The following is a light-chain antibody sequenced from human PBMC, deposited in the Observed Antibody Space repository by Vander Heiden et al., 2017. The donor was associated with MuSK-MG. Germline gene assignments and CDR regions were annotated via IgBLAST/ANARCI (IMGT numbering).Light chain of an antibody. CDR2: DAS. J-gene: IGKJ5*01. CDR3: RQDDRLPIT. CDR1: QDIGTH. Sequence: DIQMTQSPSSLSASVGDRVTITCQASQDIGTHLNWYQQKSGRAPKLLIFDASNLEIGVPFRFSGRGSGTDFTFTISGLQPEDIASYYCRQDDRLPITFGQGTRLEIK. V-gene: IGKV1-33*01.